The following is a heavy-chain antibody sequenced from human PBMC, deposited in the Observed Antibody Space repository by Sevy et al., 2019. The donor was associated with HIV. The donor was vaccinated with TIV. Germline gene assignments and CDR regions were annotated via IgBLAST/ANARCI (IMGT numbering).Heavy chain of an antibody. Sequence: SETLSLTCTVSGASIRDRSYYWASIRHPPGKGLDWIGNIYSYGETYYNSSLKSRVTISVDTSKNQFSLSLTSVTAADTAIYFCVSSMEQQLDAFDIWGQGTMVTV. CDR3: VSSMEQQLDAFDI. CDR1: GASIRDRSYY. D-gene: IGHD6-13*01. J-gene: IGHJ3*02. V-gene: IGHV4-39*01. CDR2: IYSYGET.